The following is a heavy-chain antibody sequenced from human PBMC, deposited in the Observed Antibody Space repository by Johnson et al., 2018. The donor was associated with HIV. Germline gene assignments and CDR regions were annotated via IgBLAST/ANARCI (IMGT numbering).Heavy chain of an antibody. D-gene: IGHD3-22*01. CDR3: ARPGYYDSSGLDAFDI. V-gene: IGHV3-33*01. Sequence: QVQLVESGGGLVKPGGSLRLSCAASGFTFSSYGMHWVRQAPGKGLEWVAVIWYDGSNKYYADSVKGRLTMSRDNSKNTLYLQMHSLRAEETAVYNCARPGYYDSSGLDAFDIWGQGTMVTVSS. CDR2: IWYDGSNK. CDR1: GFTFSSYG. J-gene: IGHJ3*02.